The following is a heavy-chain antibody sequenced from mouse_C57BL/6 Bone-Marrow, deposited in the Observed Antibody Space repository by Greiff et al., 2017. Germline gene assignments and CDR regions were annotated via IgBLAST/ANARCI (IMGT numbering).Heavy chain of an antibody. V-gene: IGHV5-9-1*02. D-gene: IGHD2-1*01. CDR2: ISSGGDYI. CDR1: GFTFSSYA. J-gene: IGHJ2*01. CDR3: TRGNYGNYFDY. Sequence: EVKLMESGEGLVKPGGSLKLSCAASGFTFSSYAMSWVRQTPEKRLEWVAYISSGGDYIYYADTVKGRFTISRDNARKTLYLQMSSLKSEDTAMYYCTRGNYGNYFDYWGQGTTLTVSS.